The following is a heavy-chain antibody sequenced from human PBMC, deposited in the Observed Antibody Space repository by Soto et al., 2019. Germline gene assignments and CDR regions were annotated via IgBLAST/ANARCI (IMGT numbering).Heavy chain of an antibody. V-gene: IGHV4-4*02. CDR1: GGSISSSNW. Sequence: QVQLQESGPGLVKPSGTLSLTCAVSGGSISSSNWWSWVRQPPGKGLEWIGEIYHSGSTNYNPSLQSRVTISVDKSKNQFSLKLSSVIAADTAVYYCARHRYDSSGYRPPLDYWGQGTLVTVSS. CDR3: ARHRYDSSGYRPPLDY. CDR2: IYHSGST. J-gene: IGHJ4*02. D-gene: IGHD3-22*01.